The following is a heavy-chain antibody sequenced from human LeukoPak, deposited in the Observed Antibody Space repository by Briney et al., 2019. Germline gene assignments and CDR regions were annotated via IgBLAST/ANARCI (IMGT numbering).Heavy chain of an antibody. V-gene: IGHV4-59*01. CDR2: IYYSGST. CDR1: GGSISSYY. D-gene: IGHD2-15*01. CDR3: ARAVVAATPEFDY. Sequence: PSETLSLTCTVSGGSISSYYWSWIRQPPGKGLEWIGYIYYSGSTNYNPSLKSRVTISVDTSKNQFSLKLSSVTAADTAVYYCARAVVAATPEFDYWGQGTLVTVSS. J-gene: IGHJ4*02.